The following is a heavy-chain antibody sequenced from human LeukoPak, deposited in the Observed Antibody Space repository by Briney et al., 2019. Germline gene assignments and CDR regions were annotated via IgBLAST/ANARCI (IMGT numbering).Heavy chain of an antibody. CDR3: ARDSGSYYEGVYFDY. CDR2: INPNSGGT. D-gene: IGHD1-26*01. CDR1: GGTFSSYA. Sequence: ASVKVSCKASGGTFSSYAISWVRQAPGQGLEWMGRINPNSGGTNYAQKFQGRVTMTRDTSISTAYMELSRLRSDDTAVYYCARDSGSYYEGVYFDYWGQGTLVTVSS. V-gene: IGHV1-2*06. J-gene: IGHJ4*02.